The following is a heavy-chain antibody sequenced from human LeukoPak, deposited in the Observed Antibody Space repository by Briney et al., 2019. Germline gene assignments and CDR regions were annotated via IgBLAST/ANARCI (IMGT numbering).Heavy chain of an antibody. D-gene: IGHD2-21*01. J-gene: IGHJ3*02. V-gene: IGHV4-59*08. CDR1: GGSISSYY. Sequence: SETLSLTCTVSGGSISSYYWSWIRQPPGKGLEWIGYIYYSGSTNYNPSLKGRVTISVDTSKNQFSLKLSSVTAADTAVYYCARLVGGAFDIWGQGTMVTVSS. CDR2: IYYSGST. CDR3: ARLVGGAFDI.